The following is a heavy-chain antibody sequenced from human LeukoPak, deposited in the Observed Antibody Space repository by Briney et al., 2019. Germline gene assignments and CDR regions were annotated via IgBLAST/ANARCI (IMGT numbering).Heavy chain of an antibody. Sequence: SVTLSLTCSVSGGSISSYYWSWIRQPPGKGPEWIGYISDSGSTNYKPSLKSRVTISLDTSKNQFTLRLTSVTTADTAVYFCARATTTFDDWGPGTLVTVSS. V-gene: IGHV4-59*01. CDR2: ISDSGST. J-gene: IGHJ4*02. D-gene: IGHD4-11*01. CDR3: ARATTTFDD. CDR1: GGSISSYY.